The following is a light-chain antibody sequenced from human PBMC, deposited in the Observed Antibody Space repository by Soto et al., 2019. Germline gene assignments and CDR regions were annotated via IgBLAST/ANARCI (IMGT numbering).Light chain of an antibody. CDR1: SSDVGAYDY. CDR2: EVN. V-gene: IGLV2-14*01. CDR3: CSFTTTSTHV. Sequence: TQPASVSGSPGQAITISCTGTSSDVGAYDYVSWFQQHPGKAPKLMISEVNNRPSGVSNRFSGSKSGNTAYLTISGLLVEDEAEYFCCSFTTTSTHVFGTGTKVTVL. J-gene: IGLJ1*01.